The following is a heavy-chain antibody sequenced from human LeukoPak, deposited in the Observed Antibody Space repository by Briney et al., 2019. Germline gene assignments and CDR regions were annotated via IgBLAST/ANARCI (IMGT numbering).Heavy chain of an antibody. CDR2: INSDGSST. CDR3: ARVRSGSSAGNYGMDV. Sequence: GGSLRLSCAASGFAFSSYWMHWVRQAPGKGLVWVSRINSDGSSTSYADSVKGRFTISRDNAKNTLYLQMNSLRAEDTAVYYCARVRSGSSAGNYGMDVWGQGTTVTVSS. V-gene: IGHV3-74*01. CDR1: GFAFSSYW. D-gene: IGHD1-26*01. J-gene: IGHJ6*02.